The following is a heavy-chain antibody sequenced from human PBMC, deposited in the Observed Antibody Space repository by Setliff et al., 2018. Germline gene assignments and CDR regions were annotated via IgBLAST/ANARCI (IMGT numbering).Heavy chain of an antibody. CDR3: ARTHCTTTSCFYFHY. CDR1: GASVASLDYY. Sequence: SETLSLTCTVSGASVASLDYYWSWIRQPPGKGLEYIGHISHGVSTSYSPSLKSRLSISADTSKNQFSLRLTSVTAADTAVYYCARTHCTTTSCFYFHYWGQGTVVTVSS. CDR2: ISHGVST. J-gene: IGHJ4*02. D-gene: IGHD2-2*01. V-gene: IGHV4-30-4*01.